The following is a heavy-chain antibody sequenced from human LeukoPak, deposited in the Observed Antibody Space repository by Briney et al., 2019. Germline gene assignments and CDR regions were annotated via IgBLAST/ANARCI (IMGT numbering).Heavy chain of an antibody. J-gene: IGHJ4*02. D-gene: IGHD5-12*01. V-gene: IGHV4-34*01. CDR2: INHSGST. CDR3: ARRQWLRGTDY. CDR1: GGSFSGYY. Sequence: SETLSLTCAVYGGSFSGYYWSWIRQPPGKGLEWIGEINHSGSTNYNPSLKSRVTISVDTSKNQFSLKLSSVTAADTAVYYCARRQWLRGTDYWGQGTLVTVSS.